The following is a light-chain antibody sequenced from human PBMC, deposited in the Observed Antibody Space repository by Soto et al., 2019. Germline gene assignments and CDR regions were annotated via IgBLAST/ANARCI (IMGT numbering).Light chain of an antibody. CDR3: QQLNSYSYT. J-gene: IGKJ2*01. V-gene: IGKV1-9*01. CDR2: AAS. CDR1: QGISSY. Sequence: DIQLTQTPSFLSASVGDRVTITCRASQGISSYLAWYQPKPGKAPKLLIYAASTLQSGVPSRFSGSGSGTEFTLTISSLQPEYFAPYYCQQLNSYSYTFGQGTKVDIK.